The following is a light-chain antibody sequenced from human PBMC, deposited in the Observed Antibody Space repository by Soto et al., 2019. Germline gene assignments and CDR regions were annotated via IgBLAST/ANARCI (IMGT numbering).Light chain of an antibody. CDR3: LQDYNYPLT. CDR1: QTISSW. V-gene: IGKV1-5*03. CDR2: KAS. Sequence: DIQMTQSPSTLSGSVGDRVTITCRASQTISSWLAWYQQKPGKAPKLLIYKASTLKSGVPSRFSGSGSGTEFTLTISSLQPEDVATYYCLQDYNYPLTFGGGTKVDIK. J-gene: IGKJ4*01.